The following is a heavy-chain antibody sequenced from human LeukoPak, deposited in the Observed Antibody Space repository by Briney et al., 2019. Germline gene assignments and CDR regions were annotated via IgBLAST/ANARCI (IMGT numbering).Heavy chain of an antibody. Sequence: GGSLRLSCTGSGFIFGDYALSWFRQAPGKGLEWVSFIRSKAYGGTTEYAASVKGRFTISRDDSKSIAYLQMNSLKTEDTAVYYCTRPYYYDSSGYYLDWGQGTLVTVSS. D-gene: IGHD3-22*01. CDR3: TRPYYYDSSGYYLD. J-gene: IGHJ4*02. CDR2: IRSKAYGGTT. CDR1: GFIFGDYA. V-gene: IGHV3-49*03.